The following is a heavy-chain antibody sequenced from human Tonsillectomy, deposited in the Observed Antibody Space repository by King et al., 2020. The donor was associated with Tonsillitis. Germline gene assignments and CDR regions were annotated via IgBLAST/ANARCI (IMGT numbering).Heavy chain of an antibody. CDR3: AKARITMVRGVIDFQH. CDR2: ISGSGGST. D-gene: IGHD3-10*01. Sequence: VQLVESGGGLVQPGGSLRLSCAASGFTFSSYAMSWVRQAPGKGLEWVSAISGSGGSTYYADSVKGRFTISRDNSKNTLYLQMNSLRDEDTAVYYCAKARITMVRGVIDFQHWGQGTLVTVSS. J-gene: IGHJ1*01. CDR1: GFTFSSYA. V-gene: IGHV3-23*04.